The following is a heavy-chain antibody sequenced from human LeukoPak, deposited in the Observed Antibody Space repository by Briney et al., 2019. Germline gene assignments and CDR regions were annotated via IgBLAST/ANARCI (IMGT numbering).Heavy chain of an antibody. J-gene: IGHJ6*02. Sequence: SVKASCKASGGTFSSYAISWVRQAPGQGLEWMGGIIPIFGTANYAQKFQGRVTITADESTSTAYMELSSLRSEDTAVYYCARALVVPADHPYYYYGMDVWGQGTTVTVSS. V-gene: IGHV1-69*01. D-gene: IGHD2-2*01. CDR1: GGTFSSYA. CDR2: IIPIFGTA. CDR3: ARALVVPADHPYYYYGMDV.